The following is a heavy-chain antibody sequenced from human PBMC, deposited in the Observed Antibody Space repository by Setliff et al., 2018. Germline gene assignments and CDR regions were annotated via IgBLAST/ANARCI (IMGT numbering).Heavy chain of an antibody. Sequence: SETLSLTCSVSGGSIDSHYWSWIRQPPGEGLEWIGSIYYSGNTNYNPSLKSRVTISIDTSKNQFSLKLSSVTAADTAVYHCARGKTFFGAFIRAFDIWGQGRMVTVSS. CDR2: IYYSGNT. D-gene: IGHD3-3*01. J-gene: IGHJ3*02. V-gene: IGHV4-59*11. CDR3: ARGKTFFGAFIRAFDI. CDR1: GGSIDSHY.